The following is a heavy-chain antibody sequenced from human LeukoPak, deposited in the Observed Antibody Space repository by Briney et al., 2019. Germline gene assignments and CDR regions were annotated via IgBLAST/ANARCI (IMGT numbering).Heavy chain of an antibody. CDR2: IKADGSEK. CDR3: ARDLGGSSSH. V-gene: IGHV3-7*05. CDR1: GFTFSTYG. Sequence: GRSLRLSCAASGFTFSTYGISWVRQAPGKGLEWVATIKADGSEKYYVDSVKGRFTISRDNAKNSLYLQMNSLRAEDTALYYCARDLGGSSSHWGQGTLVTVSS. D-gene: IGHD6-6*01. J-gene: IGHJ4*02.